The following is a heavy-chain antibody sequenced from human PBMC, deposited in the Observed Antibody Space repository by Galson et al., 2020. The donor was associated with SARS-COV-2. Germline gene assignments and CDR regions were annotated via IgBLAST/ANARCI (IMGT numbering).Heavy chain of an antibody. Sequence: SQTLSLTCAISGDSVSSLSATWNWIRQSPSRGLEWLGRTYHRSQWYTDYAVSVESRIIISADTSKNQFSLHLNSVTPEDTAVYYCASAQGIAAVLDYWGQGTVVTVSS. V-gene: IGHV6-1*01. CDR1: GDSVSSLSAT. CDR3: ASAQGIAAVLDY. CDR2: TYHRSQWYT. D-gene: IGHD6-13*01. J-gene: IGHJ4*02.